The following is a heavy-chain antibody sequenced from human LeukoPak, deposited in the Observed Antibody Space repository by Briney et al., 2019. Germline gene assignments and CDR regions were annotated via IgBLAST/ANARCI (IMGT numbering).Heavy chain of an antibody. V-gene: IGHV4-34*01. CDR3: ARGRGWRTRLYFDY. CDR1: GGSFSGYY. CDR2: INHSGST. D-gene: IGHD1-7*01. J-gene: IGHJ4*02. Sequence: PSETLSLTCAVYGGSFSGYYWSWIRQPPGKGLEWIGEINHSGSTNYNPSLKSRVTISVDTSKNQFSLKLSSVTAADTAVYYCARGRGWRTRLYFDYWGQGTLVTVSS.